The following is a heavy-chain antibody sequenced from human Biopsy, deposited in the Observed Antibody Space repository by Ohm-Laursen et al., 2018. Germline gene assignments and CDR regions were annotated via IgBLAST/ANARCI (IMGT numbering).Heavy chain of an antibody. J-gene: IGHJ6*02. CDR2: INPNSGGT. Sequence: EASVKVSCKASGYTFTGYYMHWVRQAPGQGLEWMGWINPNSGGTNYAQKFQGRVTVTRDTSISTAYMELSRLRSDDTAVYYCARDSEYGDYRNYYYGMDVWGQGTTVTVSS. V-gene: IGHV1-2*02. CDR1: GYTFTGYY. D-gene: IGHD4-17*01. CDR3: ARDSEYGDYRNYYYGMDV.